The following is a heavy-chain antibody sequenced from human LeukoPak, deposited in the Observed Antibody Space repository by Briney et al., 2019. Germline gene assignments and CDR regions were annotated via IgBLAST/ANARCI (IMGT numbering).Heavy chain of an antibody. CDR1: GVTFHDYA. V-gene: IGHV3-9*03. Sequence: GRSLRLSCAASGVTFHDYAMHWVRQAPGKGLEWVSGISWNGGTIDYADSVKGRFTISRDNAKNSLYLQMNSLRPEDMALYYCAKGPTYSSSSLFDYWGQGILVAVSS. CDR3: AKGPTYSSSSLFDY. D-gene: IGHD6-6*01. J-gene: IGHJ4*02. CDR2: ISWNGGTI.